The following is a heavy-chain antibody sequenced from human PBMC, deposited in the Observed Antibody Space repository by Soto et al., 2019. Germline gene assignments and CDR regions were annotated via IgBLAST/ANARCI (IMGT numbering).Heavy chain of an antibody. CDR1: GGSISSSSYY. V-gene: IGHV4-39*01. Sequence: QLQLQESGPGLVKHSETLSLTCTVSGGSISSSSYYWGWIRQPPGKGLEWIGSIYYSGSTYYNPALKSRVTISVDTSKNQFSLRLSSVTAADTAIYYCASLPDWGSGSNWGQGTLVTVSS. D-gene: IGHD3-10*01. CDR2: IYYSGST. CDR3: ASLPDWGSGSN. J-gene: IGHJ4*02.